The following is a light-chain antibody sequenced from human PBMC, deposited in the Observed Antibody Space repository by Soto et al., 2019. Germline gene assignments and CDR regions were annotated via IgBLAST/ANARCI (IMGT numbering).Light chain of an antibody. CDR3: QSYDSSLSGSK. J-gene: IGLJ2*01. CDR2: GNS. Sequence: QPVLTQPPSVSGAPGQRVTISCTGSSSNIGAGYDVHWYQQLPGTAPKLLIYGNSNRPSGVPDRFSGSKSGTSASLAITGLQAEDEADYYRQSYDSSLSGSKFGGGTKLTVL. CDR1: SSNIGAGYD. V-gene: IGLV1-40*01.